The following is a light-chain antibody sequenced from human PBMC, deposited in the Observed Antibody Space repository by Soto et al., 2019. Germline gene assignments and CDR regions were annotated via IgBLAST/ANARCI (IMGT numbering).Light chain of an antibody. CDR2: DVA. Sequence: QSALTQPASVSGYPGQSISISCTGTSSDVGRYNFVSWYQQRPGKAPKLIIYDVANRPSGISNRFSGSKSGNTASLTISGLQAEDEADYYCSSYTGSTSLVYVFGTGTKLTVL. CDR3: SSYTGSTSLVYV. V-gene: IGLV2-14*03. J-gene: IGLJ1*01. CDR1: SSDVGRYNF.